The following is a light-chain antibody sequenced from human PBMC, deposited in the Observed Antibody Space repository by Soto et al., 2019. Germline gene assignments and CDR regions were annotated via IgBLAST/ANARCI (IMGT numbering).Light chain of an antibody. CDR1: SSDVGSYNS. Sequence: QSALTQPPSASGSPGQSVTISCIGTSSDVGSYNSVSWYQHHPGKAPQLMIYEVTTRPSGVSNRFSGSKSGTTASLTVSGLQAEDEANYYCSSYAGNNNVIFGGGTKLTVL. V-gene: IGLV2-8*01. CDR3: SSYAGNNNVI. CDR2: EVT. J-gene: IGLJ2*01.